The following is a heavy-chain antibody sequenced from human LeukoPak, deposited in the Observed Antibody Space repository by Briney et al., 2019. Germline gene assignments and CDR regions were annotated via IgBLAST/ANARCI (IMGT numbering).Heavy chain of an antibody. CDR1: GFTFSNFG. D-gene: IGHD2-2*01. Sequence: GGSLRLSCSASGFTFSNFGMHWVRQAPGKGLEYVSDISGNGGSTHYADSVKGRSTISRDNSKNTLYLQMTSLKAEDTAIYYCVKEHCSSTSCFYFDYWGQGTLVTVSS. V-gene: IGHV3-64D*06. J-gene: IGHJ4*02. CDR3: VKEHCSSTSCFYFDY. CDR2: ISGNGGST.